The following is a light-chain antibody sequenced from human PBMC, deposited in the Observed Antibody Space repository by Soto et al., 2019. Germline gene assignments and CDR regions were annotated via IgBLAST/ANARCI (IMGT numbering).Light chain of an antibody. CDR2: GAS. V-gene: IGKV3-20*01. J-gene: IGKJ4*02. CDR1: QTVTNTY. Sequence: EIVLTQSPGTLSLSPGERATLSCRASQTVTNTYLAWYQQKSGQAPKFLIYGASNRATGIPDRFSGSGYGTDFTLTISGLEAEDFAVYYCQQYGSLPPTFGGGTKVEI. CDR3: QQYGSLPPT.